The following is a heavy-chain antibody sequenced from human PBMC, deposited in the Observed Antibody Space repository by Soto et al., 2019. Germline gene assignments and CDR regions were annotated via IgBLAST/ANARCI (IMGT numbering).Heavy chain of an antibody. V-gene: IGHV3-48*03. CDR2: VGGSGTT. CDR1: GYTFNSHE. J-gene: IGHJ4*02. Sequence: VGSLRLSCVASGYTFNSHEMNWIRQTPGKRLEWISSVGGSGTTKYADSVKGRFTISRDNAHKSTYLQMNSLRVEDTGVYYCARGGIHWGQGALVTVSS. CDR3: ARGGIH. D-gene: IGHD6-13*01.